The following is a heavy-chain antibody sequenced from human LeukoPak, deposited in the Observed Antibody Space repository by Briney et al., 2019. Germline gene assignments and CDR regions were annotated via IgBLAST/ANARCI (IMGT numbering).Heavy chain of an antibody. CDR3: ARDWVPAAIGRGMDV. V-gene: IGHV3-30-3*01. Sequence: PGGSLRLSCAASGFTFSSYAMHWVRQAPGKGLEWVAVISYDGSNKYYADSVKGRFTISRDNSKNTLYLQMNSLRAEDTAVYYCARDWVPAAIGRGMDVWGQGTTVTVSS. CDR2: ISYDGSNK. J-gene: IGHJ6*02. CDR1: GFTFSSYA. D-gene: IGHD2-2*01.